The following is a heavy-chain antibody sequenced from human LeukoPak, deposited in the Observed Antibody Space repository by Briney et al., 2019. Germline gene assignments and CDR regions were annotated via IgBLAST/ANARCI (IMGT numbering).Heavy chain of an antibody. CDR1: GFTFSTYG. J-gene: IGHJ3*02. V-gene: IGHV3-23*01. D-gene: IGHD6-19*01. CDR2: IRGNGVTT. CDR3: ARPYTSDYRGAFDI. Sequence: GGSLRLSCAASGFTFSTYGMNWVRQAPGKGLEWVSGIRGNGVTTYYADSVKGRFTISRDNSKNTLYLQMSSLGAEDTAVYYCARPYTSDYRGAFDIWGQGTMVTVSS.